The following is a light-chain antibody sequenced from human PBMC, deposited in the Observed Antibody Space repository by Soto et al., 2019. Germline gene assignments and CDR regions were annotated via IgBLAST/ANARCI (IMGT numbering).Light chain of an antibody. V-gene: IGLV2-8*01. J-gene: IGLJ2*01. Sequence: QSVLTQPPSASGSPGQSVTISCTGTSSDVGGYKYVSWYQQHPGKAPKLMIYEVTQRPSGVPDRFSGSKSGNTASLTVSGLQAEDEADYYCSSHAGSNSLLFGGGTKVTGL. CDR1: SSDVGGYKY. CDR3: SSHAGSNSLL. CDR2: EVT.